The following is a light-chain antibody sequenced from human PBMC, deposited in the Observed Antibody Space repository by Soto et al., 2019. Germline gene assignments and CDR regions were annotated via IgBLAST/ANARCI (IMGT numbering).Light chain of an antibody. V-gene: IGLV2-14*01. CDR3: SSYTSSTFYV. CDR1: SSDVGGYNY. Sequence: QSALTQPASVSGSPGQSNTISCTGTSSDVGGYNYVSWYQQHPGKAPKLMIYEVSNRPSGVSNRFSGSKSGNTASLTISGLQAEDEADYYCSSYTSSTFYVFGTGTKLTVL. CDR2: EVS. J-gene: IGLJ1*01.